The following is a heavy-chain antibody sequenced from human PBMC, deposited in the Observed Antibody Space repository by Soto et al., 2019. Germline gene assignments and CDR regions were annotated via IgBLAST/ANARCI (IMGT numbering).Heavy chain of an antibody. CDR2: IIPIFGTG. CDR3: ATAGPPHVYYHSYYYGMDG. CDR1: GGTFSSYA. Sequence: SVKVSCKASGGTFSSYAISWVRQAPGQGLEWMGGIIPIFGTGNYAQKFQGRVTITADESTSTAYMELSSLRSEDTAVYYCATAGPPHVYYHSYYYGMDGWSHGITVTVS. J-gene: IGHJ6*02. V-gene: IGHV1-69*13. D-gene: IGHD3-10*01.